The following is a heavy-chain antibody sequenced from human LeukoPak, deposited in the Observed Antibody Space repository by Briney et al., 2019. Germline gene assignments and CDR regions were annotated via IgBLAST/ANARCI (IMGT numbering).Heavy chain of an antibody. V-gene: IGHV3-23*01. CDR3: AKGGLYIVVVTAIHW. Sequence: PGGSLRLSCAASGFTFSSYGMHWVRQAPGKGLEWVSAISGSGVSTYYADSVKGRFTISRDNSKNTLYLQMNSLRAEDTAVYYCAKGGLYIVVVTAIHWWGQGTLVTVSS. D-gene: IGHD2-21*02. CDR2: ISGSGVST. J-gene: IGHJ4*02. CDR1: GFTFSSYG.